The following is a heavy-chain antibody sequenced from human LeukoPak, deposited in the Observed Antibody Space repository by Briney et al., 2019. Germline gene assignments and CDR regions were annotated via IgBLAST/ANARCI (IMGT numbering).Heavy chain of an antibody. J-gene: IGHJ6*02. Sequence: SVKVSCKASGFTFTSSAVQWVRQARGQRLEWIGWIVVGSGNTDYAQKFQERVTITRDMSTSTAYMELSSLRSEDTAVYYCAADGRATYDYVWGSYPNYYYYYGMDVWGQGTTVTVSS. CDR2: IVVGSGNT. CDR1: GFTFTSSA. V-gene: IGHV1-58*01. D-gene: IGHD3-16*02. CDR3: AADGRATYDYVWGSYPNYYYYYGMDV.